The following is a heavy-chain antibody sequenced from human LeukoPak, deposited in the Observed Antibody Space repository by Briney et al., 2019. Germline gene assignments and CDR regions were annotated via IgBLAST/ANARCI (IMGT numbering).Heavy chain of an antibody. Sequence: SETLSLTCTVSGGSISSSSYYWGWIRQPSGKGLEWIGSIYYSGGTYYNPSLKSRVTISVDTSKNQFSLKLSSVTAADTAVYYCARRGVVATSLNDYWGQGTLVTVSS. D-gene: IGHD5-12*01. CDR1: GGSISSSSYY. CDR3: ARRGVVATSLNDY. V-gene: IGHV4-39*01. CDR2: IYYSGGT. J-gene: IGHJ4*02.